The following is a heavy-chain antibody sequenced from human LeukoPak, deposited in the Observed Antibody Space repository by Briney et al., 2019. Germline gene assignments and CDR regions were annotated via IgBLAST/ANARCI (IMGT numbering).Heavy chain of an antibody. D-gene: IGHD3-16*01. Sequence: PGGSLRLSCAASGFTFSNYDMHWVRQATGKGLEWVSAIGSAADTEYPDSVKGRLTISRENVKNSLYLQMNSLRAGDTAVYYCARGGNDAFDIWGRGTMVTVSS. J-gene: IGHJ3*02. CDR1: GFTFSNYD. CDR2: IGSAADT. V-gene: IGHV3-13*01. CDR3: ARGGNDAFDI.